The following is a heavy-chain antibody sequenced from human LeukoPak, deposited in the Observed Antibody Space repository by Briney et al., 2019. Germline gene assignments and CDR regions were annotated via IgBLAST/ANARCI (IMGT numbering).Heavy chain of an antibody. V-gene: IGHV3-21*01. J-gene: IGHJ4*02. CDR1: GFTFSSYG. CDR3: ARALETVYYFDY. CDR2: ISSSSSYI. D-gene: IGHD5/OR15-5a*01. Sequence: PGGSLRLSCAASGFTFSSYGMNWVRQAPGKGLEWVSSISSSSSYIYYADSVKGRFTISRDNPKNSLYLQMNSLRAEDTAVYYCARALETVYYFDYRGLGTLVTVSS.